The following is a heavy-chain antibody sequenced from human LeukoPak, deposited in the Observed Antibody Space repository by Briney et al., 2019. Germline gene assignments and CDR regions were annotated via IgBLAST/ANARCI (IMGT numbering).Heavy chain of an antibody. J-gene: IGHJ4*02. CDR3: AKVSRGYSGYDFGDYFDY. CDR1: GFTFSSYA. CDR2: ISGSGGST. V-gene: IGHV3-23*01. D-gene: IGHD5-12*01. Sequence: GGSLRLSCAASGFTFSSYAMRWVRQAPGKGLEWVSAISGSGGSTYYADSVKGRFTISRDNSKNTLYLQMNSLRAEDTAVYYCAKVSRGYSGYDFGDYFDYWGQGTLVTVSS.